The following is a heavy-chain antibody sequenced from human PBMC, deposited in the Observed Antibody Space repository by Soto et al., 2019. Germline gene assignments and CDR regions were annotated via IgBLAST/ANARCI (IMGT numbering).Heavy chain of an antibody. D-gene: IGHD3-3*01. CDR1: GFTFSDYY. CDR3: TKRRNVLRFLEWSSGMEV. J-gene: IGHJ6*02. V-gene: IGHV3-30*18. Sequence: GGSLRLSCAASGFTFSDYYMSWIRQAPGKGLEWVAFISDDGSNKYYADSMKGRFTMSRDNSKRTLYLQMSSLRVGDTAVYYCTKRRNVLRFLEWSSGMEVWGQGTTVTVSS. CDR2: ISDDGSNK.